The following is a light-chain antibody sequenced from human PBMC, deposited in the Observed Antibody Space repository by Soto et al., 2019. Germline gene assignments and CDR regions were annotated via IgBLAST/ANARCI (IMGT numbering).Light chain of an antibody. V-gene: IGKV1-39*01. CDR1: QSISSY. Sequence: DILMTQSPSSLSASVGDRVTITCRASQSISSYLNWYQQKPGKAPKLLIYAASSLQSGVPSRFSGSGSGTDFTLTISSLPPEYFATYYCQQSYSTPVTFGQGTKLEIK. CDR3: QQSYSTPVT. J-gene: IGKJ2*01. CDR2: AAS.